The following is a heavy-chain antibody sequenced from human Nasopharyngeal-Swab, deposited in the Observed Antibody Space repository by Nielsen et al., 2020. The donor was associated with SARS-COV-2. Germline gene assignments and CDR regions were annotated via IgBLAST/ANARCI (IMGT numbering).Heavy chain of an antibody. CDR1: DYSFNKNT. J-gene: IGHJ6*02. CDR3: ARGSASYYYYGMDV. CDR2: ITGKNGNA. D-gene: IGHD3-10*01. Sequence: ASVKVSCKASDYSFNKNTVSWVRQGPGQGLEWMGWITGKNGNALYAEMLQGRITMTTDTSTSTAYMELRSLRSDDTAVYYCARGSASYYYYGMDVWGQGTTVTVSS. V-gene: IGHV1-18*04.